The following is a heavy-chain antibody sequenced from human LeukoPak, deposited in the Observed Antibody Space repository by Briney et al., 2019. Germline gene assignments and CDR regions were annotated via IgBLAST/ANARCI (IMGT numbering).Heavy chain of an antibody. CDR2: IYYSGST. Sequence: SETLSLTCTVSGGSISSSSYYWDWIRQPPGKGLEWIGSIYYSGSTYYNQSLKSRVTISVDTSKNQFSLKLSSVTAADTAVYYCARGIAAAFDYWGQGTLVTVSS. D-gene: IGHD6-13*01. V-gene: IGHV4-39*07. CDR3: ARGIAAAFDY. J-gene: IGHJ4*02. CDR1: GGSISSSSYY.